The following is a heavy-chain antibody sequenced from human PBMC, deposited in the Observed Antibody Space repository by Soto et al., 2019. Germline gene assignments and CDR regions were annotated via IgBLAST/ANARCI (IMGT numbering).Heavy chain of an antibody. CDR1: GPSVDSNTAA. J-gene: IGHJ5*02. CDR2: TYFRPKLYN. D-gene: IGHD5-12*01. CDR3: AKGDNLGPKTGYAFDP. Sequence: VAWATPGPSVDSNTAAWNWIRLSPSRGLELLGRTYFRPKLYNDYAVSVKSRIIINPDTSKNQFSLQLNSVTPEDTAVYFCAKGDNLGPKTGYAFDPWGQGIMVTVSS. V-gene: IGHV6-1*01.